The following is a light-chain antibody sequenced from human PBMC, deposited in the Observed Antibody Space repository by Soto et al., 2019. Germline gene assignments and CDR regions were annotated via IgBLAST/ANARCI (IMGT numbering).Light chain of an antibody. CDR3: QQYSRSPLT. CDR2: GAS. CDR1: QSVSSSY. J-gene: IGKJ4*01. V-gene: IGKV3-20*01. Sequence: EIVLTQSPGTLSLSPGERATLSCRASQSVSSSYSAWYQQKPGQAPSLLIYGASSRTTGIPDRFSGSGSGTDFTLTISRLEPEDFAVYYCQQYSRSPLTFGGGTKVEIK.